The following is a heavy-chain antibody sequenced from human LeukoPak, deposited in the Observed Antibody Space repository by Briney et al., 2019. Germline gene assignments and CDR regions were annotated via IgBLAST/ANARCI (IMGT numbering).Heavy chain of an antibody. J-gene: IGHJ6*02. CDR1: GGTFSSSA. V-gene: IGHV1-69*04. CDR2: IIPVLNIT. CDR3: AKDQGLTAPPPYGLDV. Sequence: SVKVSCKTSGGTFSSSAITWVRQAPGQGLEWMGRIIPVLNITTYAQKFQGRVTIPADTSTSTVYMELSSLRSEETAVYYCAKDQGLTAPPPYGLDVWGQGTTVIVTS. D-gene: IGHD5-18*01.